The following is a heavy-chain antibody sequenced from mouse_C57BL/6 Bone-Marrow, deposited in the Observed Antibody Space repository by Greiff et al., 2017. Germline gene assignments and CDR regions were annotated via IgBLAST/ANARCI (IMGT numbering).Heavy chain of an antibody. Sequence: EVKVIESEGGLVQPGSSMKLSCTASGFTFSDYYMAWVRQVPEKGLEWVANINYDGSSTYYLDSLKSRFIISRDNAKNILYLQMSSLKSEDTATYYCARGGGYDGFLAYWGQGTLVTVSA. CDR3: ARGGGYDGFLAY. J-gene: IGHJ3*01. CDR1: GFTFSDYY. D-gene: IGHD2-3*01. CDR2: INYDGSST. V-gene: IGHV5-16*01.